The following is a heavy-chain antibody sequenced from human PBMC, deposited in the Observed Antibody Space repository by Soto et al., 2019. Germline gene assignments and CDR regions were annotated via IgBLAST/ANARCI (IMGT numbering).Heavy chain of an antibody. V-gene: IGHV4-39*01. Sequence: PSETLSLTCTVSGGSISSSSYYWGWIRQPPGEGLEWIGSIYYSGSTYYNPSLKSRVTISVDTSKNQFSLKLSSVTAADTAVYYCARHHYYYYYGIDVWGQGTTVTVSS. CDR3: ARHHYYYYYGIDV. CDR1: GGSISSSSYY. CDR2: IYYSGST. J-gene: IGHJ6*02.